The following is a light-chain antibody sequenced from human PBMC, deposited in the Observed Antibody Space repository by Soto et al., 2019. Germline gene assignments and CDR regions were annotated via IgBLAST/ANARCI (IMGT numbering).Light chain of an antibody. Sequence: QSALTQPAFVSGSPGQSITISCTGTNSDVGGYNFVSWYQQHPGKVPKLIIYDVTNRPSGVSNRFSGSKSGNTASLTISGLQAEDEADYYCSSYTSSSTLVFGTGTKLTVL. CDR3: SSYTSSSTLV. CDR2: DVT. CDR1: NSDVGGYNF. J-gene: IGLJ1*01. V-gene: IGLV2-14*01.